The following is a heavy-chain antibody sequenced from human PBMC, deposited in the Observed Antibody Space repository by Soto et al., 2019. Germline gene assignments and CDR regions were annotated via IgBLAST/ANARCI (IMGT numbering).Heavy chain of an antibody. D-gene: IGHD6-13*01. CDR2: VNNDGTDT. V-gene: IGHV3-74*03. J-gene: IGHJ6*02. CDR3: ARGGLQHALDV. CDR1: GFTFSNYW. Sequence: EVQLVESGGGLVQPGGSLRLSCAASGFTFSNYWMYWVRQAPGKGLVWVSRVNNDGTDTTHADSVKGRFTISRDNAENTLYLHMNILRAEDTAVYYCARGGLQHALDVWGQGSTVTVSS.